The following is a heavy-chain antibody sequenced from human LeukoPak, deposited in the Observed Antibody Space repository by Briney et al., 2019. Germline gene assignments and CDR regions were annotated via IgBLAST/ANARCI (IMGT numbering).Heavy chain of an antibody. CDR2: ISSDGSST. CDR1: TFTFSTYW. J-gene: IGHJ4*02. Sequence: GGSLRLSCAASTFTFSTYWMHWVRQAPGKGLVWVSRISSDGSSTSYADSVKGRFTISRDNAKNTLYLQMNSLRDEDTAVYYCARDFRSLYYFDHWGQGSLVTVSS. CDR3: ARDFRSLYYFDH. V-gene: IGHV3-74*01. D-gene: IGHD1-26*01.